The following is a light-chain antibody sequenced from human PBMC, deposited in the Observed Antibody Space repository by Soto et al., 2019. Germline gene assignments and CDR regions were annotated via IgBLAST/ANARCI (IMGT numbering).Light chain of an antibody. Sequence: IQMTQSPSSLSASVGDRAIITFRASQGISNLVAWYQQKPGKVTNLPIYAPSTLQAGVPPRCSASGSGTDFTLTISCLQTEDVATYYCQKYNSAARAFGLETTVVSK. J-gene: IGKJ4*01. CDR2: APS. CDR3: QKYNSAARA. CDR1: QGISNL. V-gene: IGKV1-27*01.